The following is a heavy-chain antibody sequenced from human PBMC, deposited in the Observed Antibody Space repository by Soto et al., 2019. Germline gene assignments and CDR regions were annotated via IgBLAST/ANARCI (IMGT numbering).Heavy chain of an antibody. D-gene: IGHD7-27*01. V-gene: IGHV3-9*01. J-gene: IGHJ4*02. CDR1: GFTFDDYA. CDR2: ISWNSDNK. CDR3: AKESQANLGTGGFEY. Sequence: GGSLRLSCAASGFTFDDYAMHWVRQPPGKGLEWVSGISWNSDNKKYADSVKGRFSISRDNAKNSLHLQMESLRPEATALYYCAKESQANLGTGGFEYWRQGSPVTVSS.